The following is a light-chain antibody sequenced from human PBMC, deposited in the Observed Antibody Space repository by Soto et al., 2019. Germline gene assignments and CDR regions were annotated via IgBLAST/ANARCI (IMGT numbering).Light chain of an antibody. CDR1: QTICGY. CDR2: AVF. CDR3: QQSFFIPALT. V-gene: IGKV1-39*01. Sequence: DIQLTQSPSSLSASVGDRVTITCRARQTICGYLNWYQQKPGKAPKFLVYAVFSLQSGVPSRFSGTGSGTEFTLTISKLQAEDFATYYWQQSFFIPALTFGGGTNVEVK. J-gene: IGKJ4*01.